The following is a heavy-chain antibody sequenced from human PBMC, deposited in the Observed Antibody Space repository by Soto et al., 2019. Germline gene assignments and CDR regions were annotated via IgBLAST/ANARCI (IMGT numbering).Heavy chain of an antibody. CDR3: ARATIYDSSGYPWFDP. D-gene: IGHD3-22*01. V-gene: IGHV4-31*03. J-gene: IGHJ5*02. CDR1: GGSISSGSYY. Sequence: ASETLSLTCTVSGGSISSGSYYWSWIRQHPGKGLEWIGYIYYSGSTYYNPSLKSRVTISVDTSKNQFSLKLSSVTAADTAVYYCARATIYDSSGYPWFDPWGQGTLVTVSS. CDR2: IYYSGST.